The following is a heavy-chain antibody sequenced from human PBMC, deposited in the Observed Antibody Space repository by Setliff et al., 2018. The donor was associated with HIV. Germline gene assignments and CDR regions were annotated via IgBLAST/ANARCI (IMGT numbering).Heavy chain of an antibody. CDR3: ARDQTGVAAAAFGGGSAWSDDGFDI. J-gene: IGHJ3*02. Sequence: SVKVPRKASGFPFNHYDTSWVRQAPGQGLEWMGMIIPMYNIPAYSQEFQGRVTFTANDSTSTAYMELSSLGSEDTAVYYCARDQTGVAAAAFGGGSAWSDDGFDIWGQGTMVTVSS. CDR2: IIPMYNIP. CDR1: GFPFNHYD. D-gene: IGHD6-19*01. V-gene: IGHV1-69*13.